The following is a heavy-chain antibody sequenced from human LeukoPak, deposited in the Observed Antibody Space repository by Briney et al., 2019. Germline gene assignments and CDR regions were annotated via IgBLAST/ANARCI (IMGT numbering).Heavy chain of an antibody. J-gene: IGHJ4*02. Sequence: GRSLRLSCAASGFTFSSYGMHWVRQAPGKGLEWVAVISYDGNNKYYADSVKGRFTISRDNSKNTLYLQMNSLRAEDTAVYYCAKDLGSSGYFDYWGQGTLVTVSS. CDR3: AKDLGSSGYFDY. D-gene: IGHD3-22*01. CDR1: GFTFSSYG. V-gene: IGHV3-30*18. CDR2: ISYDGNNK.